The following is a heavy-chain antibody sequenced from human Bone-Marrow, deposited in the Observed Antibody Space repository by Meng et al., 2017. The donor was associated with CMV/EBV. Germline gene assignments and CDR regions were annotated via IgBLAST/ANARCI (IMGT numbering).Heavy chain of an antibody. CDR1: GFTFSSYW. CDR3: ARWAGYCSSTSCYLWAYYYYYGMDV. V-gene: IGHV3-7*01. Sequence: GESLKIACAASGFTFSSYWMSWVRQAPGKGLEWVANIKQDGSEKYSVDAVKGRFNISRDNAKNSLYLQMNSLRAEDTAVYYCARWAGYCSSTSCYLWAYYYYYGMDVWGLGSTVTGSS. CDR2: IKQDGSEK. D-gene: IGHD2-2*01. J-gene: IGHJ6*01.